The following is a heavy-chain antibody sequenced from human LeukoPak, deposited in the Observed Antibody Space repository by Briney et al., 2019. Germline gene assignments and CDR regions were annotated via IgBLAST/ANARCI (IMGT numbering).Heavy chain of an antibody. CDR3: AKDFLREMATTLYYFDY. J-gene: IGHJ4*02. Sequence: GGSLRLSCAASGFTFSSYGMHWVRQAPGKGLEWVAVIWYDGSNKYHADSVKGRFTISRDNSKNTLYLQMNSLRAEDTAVYYCAKDFLREMATTLYYFDYWGQGTLVTVSS. CDR2: IWYDGSNK. D-gene: IGHD5-24*01. CDR1: GFTFSSYG. V-gene: IGHV3-33*06.